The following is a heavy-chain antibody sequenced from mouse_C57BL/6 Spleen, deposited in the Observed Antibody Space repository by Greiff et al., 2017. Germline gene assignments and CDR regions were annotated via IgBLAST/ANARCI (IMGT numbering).Heavy chain of an antibody. CDR2: INPNNGGT. V-gene: IGHV1-22*01. Sequence: VQLKESGPELVKPGASVKMSCKASGYTFTDYNMHWVKQSHGKSLEWIGYINPNNGGTSHNQKFKGKATLTVNKSSSTAYMELRSLTSEDSAVYYCARNVGAMDYWGQGTSVTVSS. J-gene: IGHJ4*01. CDR1: GYTFTDYN. CDR3: ARNVGAMDY.